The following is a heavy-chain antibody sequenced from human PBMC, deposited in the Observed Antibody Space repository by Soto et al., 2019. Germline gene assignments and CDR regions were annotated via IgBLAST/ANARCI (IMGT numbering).Heavy chain of an antibody. D-gene: IGHD6-13*01. CDR3: ARVIAATDTISVWFDP. CDR2: IYHSGST. V-gene: IGHV4-30-2*01. CDR1: GGAISSAGHS. Sequence: SETLSLTYAVSGGAISSAGHSWSWIRQPPGKGLEWIGYIYHSGSTYYNPSLKSRVTISVDRSKNQFSLKLNSVTGADTAVYYCARVIAATDTISVWFDPWGQGTLVTVS. J-gene: IGHJ5*02.